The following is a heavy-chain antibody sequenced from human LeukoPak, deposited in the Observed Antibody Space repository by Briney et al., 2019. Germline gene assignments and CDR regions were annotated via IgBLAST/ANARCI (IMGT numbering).Heavy chain of an antibody. V-gene: IGHV1-18*01. CDR1: GYTFSSYG. Sequence: ASVKVSCKASGYTFSSYGINWVRQAPGQGLEWMGWISASNDHTNYAQKFQGRVTMTTDTSTSTAYMELRALRTDDTAAYYCARDRVSFSYYYYGMDVWGQGTTVTVSS. CDR2: ISASNDHT. D-gene: IGHD3-3*01. CDR3: ARDRVSFSYYYYGMDV. J-gene: IGHJ6*02.